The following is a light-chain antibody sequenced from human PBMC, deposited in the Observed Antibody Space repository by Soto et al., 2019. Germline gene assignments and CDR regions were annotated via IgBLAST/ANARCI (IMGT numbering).Light chain of an antibody. CDR2: RND. V-gene: IGLV1-47*01. Sequence: VLTQPPSASGTPGQRVTISCSGSISNLGSNFVFWYQQLPGAAPKLLISRNDQRPSGVPDRFSGSKSGTSASLAISGLRSEDEADYHCAAWDDSLRGVVFGGGTKVTVL. CDR1: ISNLGSNF. J-gene: IGLJ3*02. CDR3: AAWDDSLRGVV.